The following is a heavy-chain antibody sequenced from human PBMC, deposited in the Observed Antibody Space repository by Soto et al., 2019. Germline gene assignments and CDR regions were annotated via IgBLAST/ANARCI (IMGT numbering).Heavy chain of an antibody. V-gene: IGHV4-39*01. CDR1: GGSISSSSYY. CDR3: ASFYDFWSGYHPEYYYYGMDV. J-gene: IGHJ6*02. Sequence: SETLSLTCTVSGGSISSSSYYWGWIRQPPGKGLEWIGSIYYSGSTYYNPSLKSRVTISVDTSKNQFSLKLSSVTAADTAVYYCASFYDFWSGYHPEYYYYGMDVWGQGTTVTASS. CDR2: IYYSGST. D-gene: IGHD3-3*01.